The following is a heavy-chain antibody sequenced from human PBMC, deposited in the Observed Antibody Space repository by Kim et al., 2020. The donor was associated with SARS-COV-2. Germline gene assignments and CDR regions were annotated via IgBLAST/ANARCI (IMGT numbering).Heavy chain of an antibody. V-gene: IGHV4-34*01. J-gene: IGHJ6*02. D-gene: IGHD2-2*01. CDR3: ARGPKIYCSSTSCYQNSRWGPYYYYYGMDV. CDR2: INHSGST. CDR1: GGSFSGYY. Sequence: SETLSLTCAVYGGSFSGYYWSWIRQPPGKGLEWIGEINHSGSTNYNPSLKSRVTISVDTSKNQFSLKLSSVTAADTAVYYCARGPKIYCSSTSCYQNSRWGPYYYYYGMDVWGQGTTVTVSS.